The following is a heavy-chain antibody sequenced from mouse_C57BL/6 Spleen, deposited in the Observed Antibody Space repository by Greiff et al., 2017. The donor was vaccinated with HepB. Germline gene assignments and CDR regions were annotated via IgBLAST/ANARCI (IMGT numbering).Heavy chain of an antibody. Sequence: VQLQQSGAELVKPGASVKLSCKASGYTFTSYWMHWVKQRPGQGLEWIGMIHPNSGSTNYNEKFKSKATLTVDKSSSTAYMQLSSLTSEDSAVYDCARDEGYDAAYWGQGTLVTVSA. CDR1: GYTFTSYW. V-gene: IGHV1-64*01. CDR2: IHPNSGST. CDR3: ARDEGYDAAY. D-gene: IGHD2-2*01. J-gene: IGHJ3*01.